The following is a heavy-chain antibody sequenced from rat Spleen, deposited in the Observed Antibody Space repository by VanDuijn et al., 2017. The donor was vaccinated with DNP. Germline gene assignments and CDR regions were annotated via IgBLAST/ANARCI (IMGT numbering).Heavy chain of an antibody. J-gene: IGHJ2*01. Sequence: EEQLVESGGGLVQPGRSLKLSCAASGFTFSDYNMAWVRQAPKKGLEWVATISYDGSGPHYRDSVKGRFTISRDNSKSILYLQMDSLRSEDTATYYCARPDAWGQGVMVTVSS. CDR2: ISYDGSGP. CDR3: ARPDA. V-gene: IGHV5-7*01. CDR1: GFTFSDYN.